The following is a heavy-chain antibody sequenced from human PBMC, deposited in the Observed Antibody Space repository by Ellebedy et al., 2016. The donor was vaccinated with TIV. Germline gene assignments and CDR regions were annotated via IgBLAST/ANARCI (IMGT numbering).Heavy chain of an antibody. CDR2: IYPNSGDT. D-gene: IGHD2-2*01. CDR3: ARVTFSSLSTFDY. CDR1: GYTFTGYH. J-gene: IGHJ4*02. Sequence: AAPVKVSCKTSGYTFTGYHIRWVRQAPGQGLEWMGWIYPNSGDTRYAQKFQGRVTMTRDTSITTAYMELTRLTSDDTAVYYCARVTFSSLSTFDYWGQGTLVTVSS. V-gene: IGHV1-2*02.